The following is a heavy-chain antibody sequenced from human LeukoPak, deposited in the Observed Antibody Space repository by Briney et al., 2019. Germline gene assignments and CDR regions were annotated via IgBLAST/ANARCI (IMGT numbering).Heavy chain of an antibody. CDR3: ARDRGEMATTGYWFDP. CDR2: TYYSGST. J-gene: IGHJ5*02. Sequence: SQTLSLTCTVSGGSISSGGYYWSWIRQHPGKGLEWIVYTYYSGSTYYNPSLKSRVTISVDTSKNQFSLKLSSVTAADTAVYYCARDRGEMATTGYWFDPWGQGTLVTVSS. CDR1: GGSISSGGYY. D-gene: IGHD5-24*01. V-gene: IGHV4-31*03.